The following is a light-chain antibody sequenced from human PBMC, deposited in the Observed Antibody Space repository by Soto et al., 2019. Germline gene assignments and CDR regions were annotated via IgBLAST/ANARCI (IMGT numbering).Light chain of an antibody. CDR2: WAS. Sequence: DIVLTQSPDSLALSLGARATINCKSSQSVLFRSNGKDFIAWYQQKPGQSPRLLMYWASTRESGVPDRFSGRGSGTDFTLPIASRRAEDVAVYYCNQYLSPPLTSGGGTKVEIK. J-gene: IGKJ4*01. V-gene: IGKV4-1*01. CDR1: QSVLFRSNGKDF. CDR3: NQYLSPPLT.